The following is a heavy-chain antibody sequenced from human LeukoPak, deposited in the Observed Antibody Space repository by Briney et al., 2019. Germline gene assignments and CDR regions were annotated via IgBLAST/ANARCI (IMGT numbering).Heavy chain of an antibody. CDR3: ARGRREKNSSSWCNY. V-gene: IGHV3-48*04. CDR1: GFTFSSYS. Sequence: GGSLRLSCAASGFTFSSYSMNWVRQAPGKGLEWVSYISSSSSTIYYADSVKGRFTISRDNAKNSLYLQMNSLRAEDTAVYYCARGRREKNSSSWCNYWGQGTLVTVSS. CDR2: ISSSSSTI. D-gene: IGHD6-13*01. J-gene: IGHJ4*02.